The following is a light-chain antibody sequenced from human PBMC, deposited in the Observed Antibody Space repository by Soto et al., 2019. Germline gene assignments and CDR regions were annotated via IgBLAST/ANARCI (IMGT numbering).Light chain of an antibody. CDR3: QHYDTFSWT. V-gene: IGKV1-5*01. J-gene: IGKJ1*01. CDR2: GAS. CDR1: EDIDTS. Sequence: DIQMTQSPSTLSVSLGDRITITCRASEDIDTSLAWFQQRPGKAPKVLIAGASGLMNGVPSTFSGSGSGTEFALTISSVQPDDFATYFCQHYDTFSWTFSQGTKVDIK.